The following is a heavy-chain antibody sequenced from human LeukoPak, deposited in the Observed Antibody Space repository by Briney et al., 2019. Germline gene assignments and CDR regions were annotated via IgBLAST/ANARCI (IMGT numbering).Heavy chain of an antibody. Sequence: SETLSLTCTVSGVSISPYYWSWIRQPAGKGLEWIGRVYSSGSTKYNPSLKSRVTTSMDTSKNQFSLKVSSVTAADTAVYHCARVSCTDSTCSYYYYMDVWGKGTTVTVSS. CDR2: VYSSGST. J-gene: IGHJ6*03. D-gene: IGHD2-2*01. V-gene: IGHV4-4*07. CDR1: GVSISPYY. CDR3: ARVSCTDSTCSYYYYMDV.